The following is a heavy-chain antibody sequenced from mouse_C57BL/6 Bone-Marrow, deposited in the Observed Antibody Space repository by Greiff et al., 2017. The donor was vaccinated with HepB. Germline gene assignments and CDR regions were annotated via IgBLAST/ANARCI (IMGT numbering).Heavy chain of an antibody. D-gene: IGHD1-1*01. V-gene: IGHV5-4*03. J-gene: IGHJ3*01. CDR3: ARRTVVATRFAY. CDR2: ISDGGSYT. CDR1: GFTFSSYA. Sequence: EVQLQESGGGLVKPGGSLKLSCAASGFTFSSYAMSWVRQTPEKRLEWVATISDGGSYTYYPDNVKGRFTISRDNAKNNLYLQMSHLKSEDTAMYYCARRTVVATRFAYWGQGTLVTVSA.